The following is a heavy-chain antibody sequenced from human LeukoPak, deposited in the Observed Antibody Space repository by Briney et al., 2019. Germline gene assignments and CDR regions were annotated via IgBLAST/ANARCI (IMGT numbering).Heavy chain of an antibody. CDR1: GFPFSNSW. Sequence: GGSLRLSCAVSGFPFSNSWMYWVRQAPGKGLEGVANINKDGGGISYVDSVKGPFIISRDNARNSLYLQMNSLRVEDTAVYFCAGGNSMDVWGKGTAVTVSS. V-gene: IGHV3-7*03. CDR2: INKDGGGI. J-gene: IGHJ6*04. CDR3: AGGNSMDV. D-gene: IGHD1/OR15-1a*01.